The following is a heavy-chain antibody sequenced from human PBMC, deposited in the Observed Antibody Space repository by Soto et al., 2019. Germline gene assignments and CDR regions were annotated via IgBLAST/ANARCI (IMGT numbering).Heavy chain of an antibody. CDR3: ASTLNSNYVGYYYSYGMDV. CDR2: IYPGDSDT. V-gene: IGHV5-51*01. CDR1: GYSFTSYW. D-gene: IGHD4-4*01. J-gene: IGHJ6*02. Sequence: PGESLKISCKGSGYSFTSYWIGWVRQMPGKGLEWMGIIYPGDSDTRYSPSFQGQVTISADKSISTAYLQWSSLKASDTAMYYCASTLNSNYVGYYYSYGMDVWDQGPTVTVSS.